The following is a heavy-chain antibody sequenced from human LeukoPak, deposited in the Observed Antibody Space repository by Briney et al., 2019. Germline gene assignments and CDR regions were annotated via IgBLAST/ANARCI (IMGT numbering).Heavy chain of an antibody. Sequence: GGSLRLSCATSGFTFSSYWMHWVRQAPGKGLVWVSRIKSDGKTNYADSVKGRFTISRDNAKNTVSLQMNSLRAEDTGVYYCARAPSEIGGYYPEYFRHWGQGTLVTVSS. CDR2: IKSDGKT. CDR3: ARAPSEIGGYYPEYFRH. CDR1: GFTFSSYW. D-gene: IGHD3-22*01. V-gene: IGHV3-74*01. J-gene: IGHJ1*01.